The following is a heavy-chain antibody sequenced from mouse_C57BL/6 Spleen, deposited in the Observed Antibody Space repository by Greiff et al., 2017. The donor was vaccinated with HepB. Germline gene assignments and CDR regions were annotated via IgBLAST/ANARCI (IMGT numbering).Heavy chain of an antibody. D-gene: IGHD1-1*01. V-gene: IGHV5-6*01. CDR3: ARHGPPPTVVAYYYAMDY. Sequence: EVKLMESGGDLVKPGGSLKLSCAASGFTFSSYGMSWVRQTPDKRLEWVATISSGGSYTYYPDSVKGRFTISRDNAKNTLYLQMSSLKSEDTAMYYCARHGPPPTVVAYYYAMDYWGQGTSVTVSS. CDR2: ISSGGSYT. J-gene: IGHJ4*01. CDR1: GFTFSSYG.